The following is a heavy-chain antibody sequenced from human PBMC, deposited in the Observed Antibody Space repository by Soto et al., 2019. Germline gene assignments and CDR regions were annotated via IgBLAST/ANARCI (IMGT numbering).Heavy chain of an antibody. CDR2: ISYARATI. CDR1: GFTFSSYA. D-gene: IGHD3-3*02. J-gene: IGHJ5*02. V-gene: IGHV3-48*01. Sequence: PGGSLRLSCAASGFTFSSYAMHWVRQAPGQGLEWISYISYARATIYYAESVRGRFTVSRDNAKNSVYLQMNSLRAEDTAVYFCARAKSFEYNWFDTWGQGTPVTVSS. CDR3: ARAKSFEYNWFDT.